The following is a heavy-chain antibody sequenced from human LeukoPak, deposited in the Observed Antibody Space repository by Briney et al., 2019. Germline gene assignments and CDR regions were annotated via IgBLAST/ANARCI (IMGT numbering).Heavy chain of an antibody. D-gene: IGHD1-26*01. V-gene: IGHV4-34*01. Sequence: SETLSITCAVYGGSFSGYYSSWIRQPPGKGLEWIGEINHSGSTNYNPSLRSRVTMSVDTSRSQFSLKVTSVTAADTAVYYCARCKVGANVLDNWGQGTLVTVST. CDR2: INHSGST. J-gene: IGHJ4*02. CDR1: GGSFSGYY. CDR3: ARCKVGANVLDN.